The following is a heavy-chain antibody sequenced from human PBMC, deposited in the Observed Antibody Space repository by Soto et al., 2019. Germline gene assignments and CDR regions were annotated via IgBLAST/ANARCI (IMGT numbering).Heavy chain of an antibody. CDR2: ISGYNGNT. Sequence: ASGRVSGEASGFSVSNFGLSWVRQAPGQGLEWMGWISGYNGNTNSAESLQGRVTMTTDTVTRPAYIEVRRLRSDDQAGYYRARDKGYGFGWATSSGMDVWGQGTTVT. CDR3: ARDKGYGFGWATSSGMDV. CDR1: GFSVSNFG. V-gene: IGHV1-18*01. D-gene: IGHD5-18*01. J-gene: IGHJ6*02.